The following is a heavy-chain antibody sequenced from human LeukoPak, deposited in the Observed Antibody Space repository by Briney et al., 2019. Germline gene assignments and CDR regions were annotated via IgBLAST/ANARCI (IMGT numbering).Heavy chain of an antibody. CDR3: ARASRDGYNQNFDH. CDR1: GYSFSSHW. D-gene: IGHD5-24*01. Sequence: GESLKISCKGLGYSFSSHWNAWVRQRPGKGLEWMGIIYPGGSETRYDPSFQGQVTISADSSTSTAYLQWSSLRASDTAMYYCARASRDGYNQNFDHWGQGTPVTVSS. CDR2: IYPGGSET. V-gene: IGHV5-51*01. J-gene: IGHJ4*02.